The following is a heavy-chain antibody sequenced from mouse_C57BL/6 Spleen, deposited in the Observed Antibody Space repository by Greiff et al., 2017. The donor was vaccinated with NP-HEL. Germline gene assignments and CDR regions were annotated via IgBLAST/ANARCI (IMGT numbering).Heavy chain of an antibody. D-gene: IGHD1-1*01. CDR3: APITTVVATPHFDY. Sequence: QVQLQQPGAELVRPGSSVKLSCKASGYTFTSYWMDWVKQRPGQGLEWIGNIYPSDSETHYNQKFKDKATLTVDKSSSTAYMQLSSLTSEDSAVXYCAPITTVVATPHFDYWGQGTTLTVSS. CDR2: IYPSDSET. V-gene: IGHV1-61*01. CDR1: GYTFTSYW. J-gene: IGHJ2*01.